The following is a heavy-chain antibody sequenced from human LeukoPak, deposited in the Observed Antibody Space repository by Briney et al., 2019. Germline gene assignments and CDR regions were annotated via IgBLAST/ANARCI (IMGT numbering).Heavy chain of an antibody. J-gene: IGHJ6*03. D-gene: IGHD3-3*01. CDR3: ARGCQNYDFWSGYYPPYYYYYMDV. V-gene: IGHV1-8*03. Sequence: ASVKVSCKASGYTFTSYDINWVRQATGQGLEWMGWMNPNSGNTGYAQKFQGRVTITRNTSISTAYMELSSLRSEDTAVYYCARGCQNYDFWSGYYPPYYYYYMDVWGKGTTVTVSS. CDR2: MNPNSGNT. CDR1: GYTFTSYD.